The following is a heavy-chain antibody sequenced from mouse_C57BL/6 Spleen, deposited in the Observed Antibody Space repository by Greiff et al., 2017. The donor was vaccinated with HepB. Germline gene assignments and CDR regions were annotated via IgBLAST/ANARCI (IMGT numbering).Heavy chain of an antibody. D-gene: IGHD2-4*01. Sequence: VQLQQSGPELVKPGASVKISCKASGYTFTDYYMNWVKQSHGKSLEWIGDINPNNGGTSYNQKFKGKATLTVDKSSSTAYMELRSLTSEDSAVYYCARKASCYDYGQYAMDYWGQGTSVTVSS. V-gene: IGHV1-26*01. J-gene: IGHJ4*01. CDR2: INPNNGGT. CDR3: ARKASCYDYGQYAMDY. CDR1: GYTFTDYY.